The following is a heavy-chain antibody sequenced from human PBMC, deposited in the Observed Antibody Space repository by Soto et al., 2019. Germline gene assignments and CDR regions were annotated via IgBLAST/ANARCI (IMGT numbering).Heavy chain of an antibody. CDR1: GFTFSDYY. V-gene: IGHV3-11*01. D-gene: IGHD2-2*02. CDR3: ARPISPAIQPNYYYYIDV. Sequence: QVQLVESGGGLVKPGGSLRLSCAASGFTFSDYYMSWIRQAPGKGLEWVSYISSSGLTMYYADSVKGRFTISRDNANYSLYLQMNSLSAEDTAVYYCARPISPAIQPNYYYYIDVWGKGTTVTVSS. CDR2: ISSSGLTM. J-gene: IGHJ6*03.